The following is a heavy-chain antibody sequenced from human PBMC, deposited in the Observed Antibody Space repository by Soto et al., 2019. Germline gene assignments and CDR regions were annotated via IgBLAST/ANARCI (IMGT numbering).Heavy chain of an antibody. D-gene: IGHD3-10*01. Sequence: GSLRLSCTASGFTFSRHGMLWARQAPGKGLEWVALIWYDGTRESYADFARGRFTISRDNFASTLYLQMNSLRAEDTAVYYCARDISFGAYDLWGQGTLVTVSS. J-gene: IGHJ5*02. V-gene: IGHV3-33*02. CDR2: IWYDGTRE. CDR3: ARDISFGAYDL. CDR1: GFTFSRHG.